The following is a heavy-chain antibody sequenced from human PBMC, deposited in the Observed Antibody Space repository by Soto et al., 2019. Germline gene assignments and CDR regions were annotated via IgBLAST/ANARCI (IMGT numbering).Heavy chain of an antibody. CDR1: GGSFSGYY. CDR2: INHSGST. CDR3: ARGLNCGGEFRKCSPGRGLQSRYYYYGMDV. Sequence: SETLSLTCAVYGGSFSGYYWSWIRQPPGKGLEWIGEINHSGSTNYNPSLKSRVTISVDTSKNQFSLKLSSVTAADTAVYYCARGLNCGGEFRKCSPGRGLQSRYYYYGMDVWGQGTTVTVSS. J-gene: IGHJ6*02. D-gene: IGHD2-21*01. V-gene: IGHV4-34*01.